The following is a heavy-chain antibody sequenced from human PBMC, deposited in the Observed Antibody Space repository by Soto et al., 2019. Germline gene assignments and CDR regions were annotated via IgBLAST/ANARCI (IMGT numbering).Heavy chain of an antibody. CDR3: ARVARGSYFPY. D-gene: IGHD1-26*01. CDR2: INHSGST. J-gene: IGHJ4*02. CDR1: GGSFSGYY. Sequence: QVQLQQWGAGLLKPSETLSLTCAVYGGSFSGYYWSWIRQPPGKGLEWIGEINHSGSTNYNPSLKSRVTISVDTPQNQFYLKLGSVTAADTAVYYCARVARGSYFPYWGQGSLVTVSS. V-gene: IGHV4-34*01.